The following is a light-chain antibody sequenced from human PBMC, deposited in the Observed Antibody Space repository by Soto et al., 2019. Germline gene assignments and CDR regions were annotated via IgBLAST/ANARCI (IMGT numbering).Light chain of an antibody. CDR1: QSIANY. CDR3: QQYNNWPPTRT. J-gene: IGKJ1*01. V-gene: IGKV3D-15*01. CDR2: GAS. Sequence: EIVMTQSPATLSVSPGESATLSCRASQSIANYLAWYQQKPGQAPRLRLYGASTRAPGVPVRFSGSGSGTEFNLTLSSLQSEDFAVSYCQQYNNWPPTRTFGQGTKVDIK.